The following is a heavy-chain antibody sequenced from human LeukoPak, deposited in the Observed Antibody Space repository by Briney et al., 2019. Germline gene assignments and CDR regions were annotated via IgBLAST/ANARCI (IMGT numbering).Heavy chain of an antibody. V-gene: IGHV7-4-1*02. J-gene: IGHJ5*02. D-gene: IGHD3-3*01. CDR2: INTNTGNP. CDR1: GYTFSNYA. CDR3: ARAYYDFWSGYYIGSGSWFDP. Sequence: ASVKVSCKASGYTFSNYALNWVRQAPGQGLEWMGWINTNTGNPTYAQGFTGRLVFSLDTSVSTAYLQSNSLKTEDTAVYYCARAYYDFWSGYYIGSGSWFDPWGQGTLVTVSS.